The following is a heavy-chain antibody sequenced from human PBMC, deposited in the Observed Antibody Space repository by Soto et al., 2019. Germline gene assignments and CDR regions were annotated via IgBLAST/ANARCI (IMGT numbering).Heavy chain of an antibody. D-gene: IGHD3-9*01. J-gene: IGHJ1*01. CDR2: ISGSGGST. Sequence: PGGSLRLSCAASGFTFSTYAMSWVRQAPGKGQEWVSTISGSGGSTYYADSVKGRFTISRDNSKDTLYLQMNSLRAEDTAVYYCTKDLVFRNTYNPEFDTWAQHALVTISS. CDR1: GFTFSTYA. V-gene: IGHV3-23*01. CDR3: TKDLVFRNTYNPEFDT.